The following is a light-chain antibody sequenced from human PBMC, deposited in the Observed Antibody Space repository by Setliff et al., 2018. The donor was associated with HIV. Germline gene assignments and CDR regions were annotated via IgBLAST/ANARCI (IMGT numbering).Light chain of an antibody. V-gene: IGLV2-11*01. CDR1: SSDVGGYNY. CDR3: CSYAGSYPSYV. J-gene: IGLJ1*01. CDR2: DVS. Sequence: QSVLTQPASVSGSPGQSVTISCTGTSSDVGGYNYVSWYQQYPGKAPKLMIYDVSERPSGVPDRFSGSKSGNTASLTISGLQAEDDADYYCCSYAGSYPSYVFGTGTKVTVL.